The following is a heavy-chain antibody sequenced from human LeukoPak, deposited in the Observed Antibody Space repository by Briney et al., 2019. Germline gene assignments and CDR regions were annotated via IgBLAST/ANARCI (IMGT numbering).Heavy chain of an antibody. V-gene: IGHV3-48*03. J-gene: IGHJ3*02. D-gene: IGHD3-10*01. CDR3: ARWGGSGTFWDGFDI. CDR1: GFTFSSYE. CDR2: ISSSGSTK. Sequence: PGGSLRLSCAASGFTFSSYEMSWVRQAPGKGLEWVSYISSSGSTKCYADSVKGRFTISRDNAKNSLYLQMNSLRVEDTAVYYCARWGGSGTFWDGFDIWGQGTMVTVSS.